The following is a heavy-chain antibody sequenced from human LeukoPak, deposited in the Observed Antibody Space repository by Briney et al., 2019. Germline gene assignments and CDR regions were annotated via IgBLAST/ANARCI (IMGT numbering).Heavy chain of an antibody. V-gene: IGHV4-4*07. D-gene: IGHD3-3*01. CDR1: GGSISSYS. CDR2: IYTSGST. CDR3: AGYDFWSGYYLGY. Sequence: ASETLSLTCTVSGGSISSYSWSWIRQPAGKGLEWIGRIYTSGSTNYNPSLKSRVTMSVDTSKNQSSLKLSSVTAADTAVYYCAGYDFWSGYYLGYWGQGTLVTVSS. J-gene: IGHJ4*02.